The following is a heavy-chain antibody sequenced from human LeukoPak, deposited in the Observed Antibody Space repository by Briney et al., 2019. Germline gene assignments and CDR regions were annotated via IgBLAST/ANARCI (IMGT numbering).Heavy chain of an antibody. D-gene: IGHD6-25*01. J-gene: IGHJ5*02. CDR3: ARRRSPSSGDWFDP. CDR2: VYWNDDK. CDR1: GFSLSTSGVG. V-gene: IGHV2-5*01. Sequence: ESGPTLVNPTQTLTLTCTFSGFSLSTSGVGVCWFRQPPGGALEWLALVYWNDDKYYSPSLRSRLTIAKDTSKNQVVLTMTNMDPVDTATFYCARRRSPSSGDWFDPWGQGTLVTVSS.